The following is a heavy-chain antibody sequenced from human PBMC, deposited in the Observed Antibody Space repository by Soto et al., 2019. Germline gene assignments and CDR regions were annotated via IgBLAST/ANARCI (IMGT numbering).Heavy chain of an antibody. Sequence: SETLRLTCTVSGGSIGSGGDFRTWIRQPPGKGLEWIGYIYYSGSTYYNPSLKSRVTISVDTSKNQFSLKLSSVTAADTAVYYCARAIYSSSTAYYYYGMDVWGQGTTVTVSS. V-gene: IGHV4-31*03. D-gene: IGHD6-13*01. CDR1: GGSIGSGGDF. J-gene: IGHJ6*02. CDR3: ARAIYSSSTAYYYYGMDV. CDR2: IYYSGST.